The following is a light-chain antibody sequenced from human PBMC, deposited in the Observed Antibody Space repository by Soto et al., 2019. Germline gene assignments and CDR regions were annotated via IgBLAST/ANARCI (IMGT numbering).Light chain of an antibody. CDR3: SSYTSSNTVV. CDR2: AVN. Sequence: QSALTQHASVSGSPGQSITISCTGTSSDIGAYNYVGWYQQHPGQAPKLMTYAVNNRPSGVSDRFSASNSGNTASLTIAGLQSEYEADYYCSSYTSSNTVVFGGGTKLTVL. CDR1: SSDIGAYNY. J-gene: IGLJ3*02. V-gene: IGLV2-14*03.